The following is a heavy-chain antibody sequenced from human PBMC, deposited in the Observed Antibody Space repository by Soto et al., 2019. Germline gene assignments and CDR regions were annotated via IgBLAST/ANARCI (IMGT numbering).Heavy chain of an antibody. D-gene: IGHD2-15*01. CDR2: IIPIFGTA. Sequence: SVKVSCKASGGTFSSYAISWVRQAPGQGLEWMGGIIPIFGTANYAQKFQGRVTITADKSTSTAYMELSSLRSEDTAVYYCARGAPCSGGSCYSYYYYYYGMEVWGQGTTVTVSS. CDR3: ARGAPCSGGSCYSYYYYYYGMEV. J-gene: IGHJ6*02. V-gene: IGHV1-69*06. CDR1: GGTFSSYA.